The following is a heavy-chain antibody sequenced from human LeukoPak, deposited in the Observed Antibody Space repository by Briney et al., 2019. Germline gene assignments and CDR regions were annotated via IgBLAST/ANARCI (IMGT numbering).Heavy chain of an antibody. CDR2: IHSSGNT. V-gene: IGHV4-4*07. CDR1: GFSISTYY. Sequence: SETLSLTCTVSGFSISTYYWRWFRQPAGKGLEWLGRIHSSGNTNYNPSLQSRVSLSIDTSQNQFSLRLTSLTAADTAVYFCARDVGKAYWGQGLLAIVSS. CDR3: ARDVGKAY. D-gene: IGHD4-23*01. J-gene: IGHJ4*02.